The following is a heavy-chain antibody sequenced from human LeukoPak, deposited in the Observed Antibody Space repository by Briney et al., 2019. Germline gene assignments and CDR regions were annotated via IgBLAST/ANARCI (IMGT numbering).Heavy chain of an antibody. Sequence: GGSLRLSCAASGFTFSSYWMHWVRQAPGKGLVWVSRINSDGSSTTYADSVKVRFTISRDNAKNTLYLQMNSLRAEDTAVYYCARDHDYVWGSYREPLDYWGQGTLVTVSS. CDR1: GFTFSSYW. D-gene: IGHD3-16*02. V-gene: IGHV3-74*01. CDR3: ARDHDYVWGSYREPLDY. CDR2: INSDGSST. J-gene: IGHJ4*02.